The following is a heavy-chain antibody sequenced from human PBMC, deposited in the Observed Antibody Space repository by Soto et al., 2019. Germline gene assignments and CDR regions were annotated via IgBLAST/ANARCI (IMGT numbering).Heavy chain of an antibody. CDR2: INPNSGDT. Sequence: ASVKVSCKASGYIFTGYHIHWVRQAPGRGLEWMGWINPNSGDTEYAQNFQGRVTMTRDTSFSLVYMEMSGLMSDDTAVYYCARDARGTRGFDEMDIWG. CDR3: ARDARGTRGFDEMDI. CDR1: GYIFTGYH. V-gene: IGHV1-2*02. D-gene: IGHD3-9*01. J-gene: IGHJ6*02.